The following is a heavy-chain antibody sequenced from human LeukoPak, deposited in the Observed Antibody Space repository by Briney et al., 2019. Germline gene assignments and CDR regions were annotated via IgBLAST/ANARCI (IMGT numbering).Heavy chain of an antibody. Sequence: SETLSLTCTVSGGSISSYYWSWIRQPAGKGLEWIGRIYTSGSTNYNPSLKSRVTISVDTSKNQFSPKLSSVTAADTAVYYCARDLGRRCSGGSCYYYSNYMDVWGKGTTVTISS. CDR2: IYTSGST. V-gene: IGHV4-4*07. J-gene: IGHJ6*03. D-gene: IGHD2-15*01. CDR3: ARDLGRRCSGGSCYYYSNYMDV. CDR1: GGSISSYY.